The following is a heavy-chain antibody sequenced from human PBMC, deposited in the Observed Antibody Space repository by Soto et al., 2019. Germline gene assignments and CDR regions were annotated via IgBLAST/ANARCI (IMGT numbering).Heavy chain of an antibody. Sequence: QVQLVESGGGVVQPGRSLRLSCAASGFTFSSYAMHWVRQAPGKGLEWVAVISYDGSNKYYADSVKGRFTISRDNSKNTLYLQMNSLRAEDTAVYYCAREKQRMISDCGGDCFPDYWGQGTLVTVSS. CDR2: ISYDGSNK. V-gene: IGHV3-30-3*01. J-gene: IGHJ4*02. CDR1: GFTFSSYA. CDR3: AREKQRMISDCGGDCFPDY. D-gene: IGHD2-21*02.